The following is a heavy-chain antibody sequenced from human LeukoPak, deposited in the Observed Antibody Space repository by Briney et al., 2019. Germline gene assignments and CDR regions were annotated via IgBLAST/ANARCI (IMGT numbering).Heavy chain of an antibody. CDR3: AKDRAGAN. CDR2: ISGSGNVT. V-gene: IGHV3-23*01. CDR1: GFTFAKYA. Sequence: GESLKISCVGSGFTFAKYAMTWVREAPGKGLEWVSVISGSGNVTYYSESVKGRFTISRDNSKSTLYLQMDSLRADDTAIYYCAKDRAGANWGQGTLVLVSS. J-gene: IGHJ4*02.